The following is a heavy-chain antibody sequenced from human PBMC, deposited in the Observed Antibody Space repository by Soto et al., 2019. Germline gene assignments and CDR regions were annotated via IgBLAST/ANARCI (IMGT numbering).Heavy chain of an antibody. CDR2: ISSRHNPT. CDR3: VRDRTATFQYYFDY. CDR1: GFTFSTYY. J-gene: IGHJ4*02. D-gene: IGHD5-18*01. Sequence: QVQLVESGGGLVKPGGSLRLSCAASGFTFSTYYMTWIRQAPGKGLEWVSNISSRHNPTYYADSVKGRFTISRDNAKNSLSLQMTSLKADDTAVYYCVRDRTATFQYYFDYWGQGALITVSS. V-gene: IGHV3-11*01.